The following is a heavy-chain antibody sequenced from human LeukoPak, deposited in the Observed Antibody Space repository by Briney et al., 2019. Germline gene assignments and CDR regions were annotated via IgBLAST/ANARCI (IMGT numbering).Heavy chain of an antibody. J-gene: IGHJ4*02. CDR1: GYTFTDYY. D-gene: IGHD6-19*01. CDR3: ARDRDGKAVAANRGDY. Sequence: ASVKVSCKASGYTFTDYYMHWVRQAPGQGLEWMGWINPNSGGTNYAQKFQGRVTMTRDTSISTAYMELSRLRSDDTAVYYCARDRDGKAVAANRGDYWGQGTLVTVSS. CDR2: INPNSGGT. V-gene: IGHV1-2*02.